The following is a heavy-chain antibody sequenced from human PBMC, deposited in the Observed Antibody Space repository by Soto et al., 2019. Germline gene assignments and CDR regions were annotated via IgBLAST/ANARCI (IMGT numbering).Heavy chain of an antibody. J-gene: IGHJ2*01. Sequence: QVQLVQSGGEVKKPGASVKVSCQASGYTFSDYAISWVRQAPGQGLEWMGWISASTRNTDQAQNFQGRVIMTLDTSTNTAYRKLRSLRSDDTAVYYCVRCYCSFGSCYACCHFDLWARGTLVTVSS. CDR1: GYTFSDYA. D-gene: IGHD2-15*01. V-gene: IGHV1-18*01. CDR2: ISASTRNT. CDR3: VRCYCSFGSCYACCHFDL.